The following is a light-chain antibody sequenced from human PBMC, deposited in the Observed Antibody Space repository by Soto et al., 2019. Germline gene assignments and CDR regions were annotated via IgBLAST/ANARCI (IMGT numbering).Light chain of an antibody. CDR3: SSYTNTSTLM. CDR2: DVS. CDR1: SSDVGAYNL. V-gene: IGLV2-14*02. Sequence: QSVLTQPASVSGSPGQSITISCTGTSSDVGAYNLVSWYQQHPGRAPKLFIFDVSDRPSGVSTRFSGSKSGNTASLTISGLQAEDEAFYYCSSYTNTSTLMFGGGTTLTVL. J-gene: IGLJ3*02.